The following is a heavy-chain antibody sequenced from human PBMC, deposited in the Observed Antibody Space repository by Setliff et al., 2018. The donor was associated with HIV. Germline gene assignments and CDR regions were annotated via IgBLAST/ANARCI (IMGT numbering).Heavy chain of an antibody. V-gene: IGHV4-39*01. CDR1: GGSISGSNYY. J-gene: IGHJ4*02. CDR2: IYYSGNT. Sequence: TSETLSLTCTVSGGSISGSNYYWGWLRQPPGKGLEWIGSIYYSGNTYYNPSLKSRVTISVDTSKNQFSLKLSSVTAADTAVYHCARRVILSYGYYFDYWGQGTLVTVSS. CDR3: ARRVILSYGYYFDY. D-gene: IGHD3-16*02.